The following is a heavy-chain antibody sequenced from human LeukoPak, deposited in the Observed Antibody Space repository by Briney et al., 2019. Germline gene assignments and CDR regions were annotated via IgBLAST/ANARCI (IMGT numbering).Heavy chain of an antibody. V-gene: IGHV4-59*01. Sequence: SDTLSLTCTVSGGSITSYYWSWIRQPPGEGLEYIGQIRFSGSANYNPSLESRVAMSLDASKNQFSLKVSSVTAADTAIYYCARDIREVGATHYFDYWGQGSLVTVSS. CDR2: IRFSGSA. CDR3: ARDIREVGATHYFDY. D-gene: IGHD1-26*01. J-gene: IGHJ4*02. CDR1: GGSITSYY.